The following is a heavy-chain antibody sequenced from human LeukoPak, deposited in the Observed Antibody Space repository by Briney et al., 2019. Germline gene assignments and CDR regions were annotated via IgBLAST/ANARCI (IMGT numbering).Heavy chain of an antibody. CDR1: GYTLTELS. V-gene: IGHV1-24*01. CDR2: FDPEDGGT. Sequence: ASVKVSCKVSGYTLTELSMHWVRQAPGKGLEWMGGFDPEDGGTIYAQKFQGRVTMTEDTSTDTAYMELSSLRSEDTAVYYCATDLNYDRTRSTPYYYYGMDVWGQGTTVTVSS. CDR3: ATDLNYDRTRSTPYYYYGMDV. J-gene: IGHJ6*02. D-gene: IGHD4-11*01.